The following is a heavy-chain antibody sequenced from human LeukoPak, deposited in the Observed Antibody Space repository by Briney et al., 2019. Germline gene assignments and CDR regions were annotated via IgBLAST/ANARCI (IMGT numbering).Heavy chain of an antibody. CDR2: IWYDRSNR. D-gene: IGHD6-19*01. J-gene: IGHJ4*02. CDR3: ASDHSSGWYSDYFDY. Sequence: GGTLRHTCAASAFTFSSYGMHRVRQGPGKALVGVAAIWYDRSNRYYADSVKGRFTISRDNYKITLYVQMISLRAEDTAVYYCASDHSSGWYSDYFDYWGQGAL. CDR1: AFTFSSYG. V-gene: IGHV3-33*01.